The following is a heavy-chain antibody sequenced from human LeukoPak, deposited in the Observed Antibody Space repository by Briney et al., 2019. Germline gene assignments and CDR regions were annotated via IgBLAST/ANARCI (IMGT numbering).Heavy chain of an antibody. Sequence: SETLSLTCAVSGYSISSGYYWGWIRQPPGKWLEWIGNSYHSGSTYYNRSLKSRVTISVDTSKNQFSLKLSSVTAADTAVYYCARDHSSSWSTNAFDIWGQGTMVTVSS. CDR3: ARDHSSSWSTNAFDI. CDR2: SYHSGST. D-gene: IGHD6-13*01. V-gene: IGHV4-38-2*02. J-gene: IGHJ3*02. CDR1: GYSISSGYY.